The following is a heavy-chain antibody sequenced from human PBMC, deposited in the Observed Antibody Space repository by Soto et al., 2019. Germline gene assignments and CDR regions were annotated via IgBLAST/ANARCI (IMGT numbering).Heavy chain of an antibody. Sequence: ASVKVSCKASGYPFPSYYMHWVRQAPGQGLEWMGWMNPSSGNTGYAQKFQGRVTMTRNTSISTAYMELSSLRSEDTAVYYCALVTNYYYDYGMDVWGQGTTVTVSS. CDR3: ALVTNYYYDYGMDV. V-gene: IGHV1-8*02. D-gene: IGHD4-4*01. J-gene: IGHJ6*02. CDR1: GYPFPSYY. CDR2: MNPSSGNT.